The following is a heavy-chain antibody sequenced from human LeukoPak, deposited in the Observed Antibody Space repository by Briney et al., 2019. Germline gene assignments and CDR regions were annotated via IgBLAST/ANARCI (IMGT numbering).Heavy chain of an antibody. D-gene: IGHD4-17*01. CDR1: GFTFTTYG. CDR3: VKPRSDYRYFDY. Sequence: PGGSLRLSCAASGFTFTTYGMSWVRQAPVKGLEWVSSISNSGESPYYTDSVQGRFTVSRDNSKNTLYLQMNSLRAEDTAVYYCVKPRSDYRYFDYWGQGTLVTVSS. J-gene: IGHJ4*02. V-gene: IGHV3-23*01. CDR2: ISNSGESP.